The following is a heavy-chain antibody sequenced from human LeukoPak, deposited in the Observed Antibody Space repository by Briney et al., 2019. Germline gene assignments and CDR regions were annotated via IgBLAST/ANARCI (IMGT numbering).Heavy chain of an antibody. CDR3: ARVGIGYYDFWSGYPHTLDY. V-gene: IGHV1-8*01. Sequence: ASVKVSCKASGYTFTSYDINWVRQATGQGLEWMGWMNPNSGNTGYAQKFQGRVTMTRNTSISAAYVELSSLRSEDTAVYYCARVGIGYYDFWSGYPHTLDYWGQGTLVTVSS. J-gene: IGHJ4*02. D-gene: IGHD3-3*01. CDR1: GYTFTSYD. CDR2: MNPNSGNT.